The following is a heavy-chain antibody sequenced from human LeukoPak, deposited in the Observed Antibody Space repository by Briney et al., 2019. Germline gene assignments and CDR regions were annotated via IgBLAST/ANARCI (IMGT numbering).Heavy chain of an antibody. CDR1: GSSLSGLS. CDR3: VTGDDSPYYFHY. D-gene: IGHD3-22*01. Sequence: GASVKVSCTVSGSSLSGLSMHWVRHSRPKGLEWLGGFHPENDEIIYAENFQGRVTMTEDTSTDTAYMELRSLRSEDTAVYYCVTGDDSPYYFHYWGQGTLVTVSS. J-gene: IGHJ4*02. CDR2: FHPENDEI. V-gene: IGHV1-24*01.